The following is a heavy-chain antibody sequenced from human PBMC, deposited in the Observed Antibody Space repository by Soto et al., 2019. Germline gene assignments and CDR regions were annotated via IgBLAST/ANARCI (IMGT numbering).Heavy chain of an antibody. D-gene: IGHD3-10*01. CDR3: AKDSSYYYGSGSYHV. CDR1: GFTFDDYA. Sequence: EVQLVESGGGLVQPGRSLRLSCAASGFTFDDYAMHWVRQGPGKGLEWVSGISWNGDHIGYADSVKGRFTISRDNAKNSLYLQMNSLRAEDTALYYCAKDSSYYYGSGSYHVWGQGTLVTVSS. CDR2: ISWNGDHI. V-gene: IGHV3-9*01. J-gene: IGHJ4*02.